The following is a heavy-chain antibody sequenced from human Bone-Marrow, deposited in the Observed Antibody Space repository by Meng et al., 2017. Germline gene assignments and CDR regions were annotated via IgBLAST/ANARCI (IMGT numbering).Heavy chain of an antibody. J-gene: IGHJ4*02. CDR1: GGFFSAYY. V-gene: IGHV4-34*01. CDR3: ARGPTTMAHDFDY. CDR2: IKHSGST. Sequence: QGQLQQWGGGLLKPSETLSPSCVVAGGFFSAYYWSWIRQPPGKGLEWIGEIKHSGSTNYNPSLESRATISVDTSQNNLSLKLSSVTAADSAVYYCARGPTTMAHDFDYWGQGTLVTVSS. D-gene: IGHD4-11*01.